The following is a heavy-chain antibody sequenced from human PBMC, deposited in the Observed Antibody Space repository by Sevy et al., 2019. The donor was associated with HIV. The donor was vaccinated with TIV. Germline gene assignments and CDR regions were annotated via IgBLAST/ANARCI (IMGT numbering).Heavy chain of an antibody. D-gene: IGHD4-4*01. J-gene: IGHJ4*02. CDR2: IKSETDGGEG. CDR3: TTDLGFYSSK. V-gene: IGHV3-15*01. CDR1: GITFSSAW. Sequence: GGSLRLSCAASGITFSSAWMSWVRLVPGKGLEWLGRIKSETDGGEGDYAAAVKGRFTISRDDSKGKLYLQLNSLKTEDTAVYYCTTDLGFYSSKWGQGTLVTVSS.